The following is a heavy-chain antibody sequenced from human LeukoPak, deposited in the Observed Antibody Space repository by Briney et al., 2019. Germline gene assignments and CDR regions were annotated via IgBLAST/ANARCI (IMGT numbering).Heavy chain of an antibody. D-gene: IGHD3-3*01. CDR1: GFTFESYA. CDR2: IGGGGDKV. Sequence: TGGSLTLSCAASGFTFESYAMTWVRQAPGKGLEWVSAIGGGGDKVFYADSVKGRFTLSRDNSKQTLYLQMNSLGAADTAVYYCAKVSSGEHTFWSDFSQDKWFDPWGLGTLVTVAS. J-gene: IGHJ5*02. V-gene: IGHV3-23*01. CDR3: AKVSSGEHTFWSDFSQDKWFDP.